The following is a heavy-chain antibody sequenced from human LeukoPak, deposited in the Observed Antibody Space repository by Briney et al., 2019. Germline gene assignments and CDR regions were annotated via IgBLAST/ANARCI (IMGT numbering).Heavy chain of an antibody. V-gene: IGHV4-30-2*01. J-gene: IGHJ3*02. CDR2: IYHSGST. Sequence: SETLSLTCTVSGGSISSGGYYWSWIRQPPGKGLEWIGYIYHSGSTYYNPSLKSRVTISVDTSKNQFSLKLSSVTAADTAVYYCARAVYDFWSGYYVTKADAFDIWGQGTMVTVSS. CDR1: GGSISSGGYY. CDR3: ARAVYDFWSGYYVTKADAFDI. D-gene: IGHD3-3*01.